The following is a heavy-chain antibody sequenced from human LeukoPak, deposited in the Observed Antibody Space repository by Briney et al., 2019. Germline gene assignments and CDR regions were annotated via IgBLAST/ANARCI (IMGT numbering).Heavy chain of an antibody. CDR3: ARGDYYDSSPTPLFDS. Sequence: ASVKVSCNASGYTFTSYGISWVRQAPGQGLEWVGWISAYNGNTNYAQKLQGRGTMTTDTSTTTAYMELRSLRSDDTAVYYCARGDYYDSSPTPLFDSWGQGTLVAVSS. J-gene: IGHJ4*02. V-gene: IGHV1-18*01. CDR2: ISAYNGNT. CDR1: GYTFTSYG. D-gene: IGHD3-22*01.